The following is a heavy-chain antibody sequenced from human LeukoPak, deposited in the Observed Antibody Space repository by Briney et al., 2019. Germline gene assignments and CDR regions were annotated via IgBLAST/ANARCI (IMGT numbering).Heavy chain of an antibody. CDR3: ARVQAGKWDFDY. J-gene: IGHJ4*02. CDR2: IRSDSSII. V-gene: IGHV3-48*01. D-gene: IGHD2-8*01. Sequence: GGSLRLSCAASGFAFNTYSMNWVRQAPGKGLEWVSYIRSDSSIIYCADSVKGRFTMSRDNGKNSLYLQMNSLRVEDTAVYFCARVQAGKWDFDYWGQGTLVTVSS. CDR1: GFAFNTYS.